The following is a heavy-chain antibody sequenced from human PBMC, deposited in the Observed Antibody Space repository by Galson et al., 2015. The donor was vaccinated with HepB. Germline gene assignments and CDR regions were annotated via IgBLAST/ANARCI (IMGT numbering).Heavy chain of an antibody. V-gene: IGHV3-30*04. CDR2: ISYDGSNK. CDR1: GFTFSSYA. Sequence: SLRLSCAASGFTFSSYAMHWVRQAPGKGLEWVAVISYDGSNKYYADSVKGRFTISRDNSKNTLYLQMNSLRAEDTAVYYCASLWGAFDIWGQGTMVTVSS. D-gene: IGHD3-16*01. CDR3: ASLWGAFDI. J-gene: IGHJ3*02.